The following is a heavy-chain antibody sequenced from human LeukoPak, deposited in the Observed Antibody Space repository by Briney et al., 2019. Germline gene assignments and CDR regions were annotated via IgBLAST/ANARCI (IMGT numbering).Heavy chain of an antibody. Sequence: GGSLRLSCAASGFTFSSYAMHWVRQAPGKGLEWVAVISCDGSNKYYADSVKGRFTISRDNSKNTLYLQMNSLRAEDTAVYYCAREGISSDAFDIWGQGTMVTVSS. CDR2: ISCDGSNK. D-gene: IGHD6-6*01. V-gene: IGHV3-30-3*01. J-gene: IGHJ3*02. CDR1: GFTFSSYA. CDR3: AREGISSDAFDI.